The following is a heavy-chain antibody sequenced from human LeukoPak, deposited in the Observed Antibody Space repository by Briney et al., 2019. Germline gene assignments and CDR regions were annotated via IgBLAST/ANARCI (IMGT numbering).Heavy chain of an antibody. Sequence: GASVKVSCKASGGTFSSYAISWVRQAPGQGPEWMGGIIPILATANYAQKFQGRVTITTDESMSTAYMELSSLRSDDTAVYYCARDSHVLGYCSGAACYRAVDIWGQGTMVTVTS. V-gene: IGHV1-69*05. CDR3: ARDSHVLGYCSGAACYRAVDI. CDR2: IIPILATA. D-gene: IGHD2-15*01. J-gene: IGHJ3*02. CDR1: GGTFSSYA.